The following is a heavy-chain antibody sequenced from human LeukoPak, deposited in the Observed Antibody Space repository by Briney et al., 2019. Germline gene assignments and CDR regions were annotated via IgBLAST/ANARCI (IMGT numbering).Heavy chain of an antibody. Sequence: QPGGSLRLSCAASGFTFIGHNMNWVRQAPGKGLEWVSFVSISSGTIYYADSVKGRFRISRDNAKSSLDLEMNSLRAEDTAVYYCARAMSTFGGVRNYFDSWGQGTLVTVSS. V-gene: IGHV3-48*04. CDR2: VSISSGTI. CDR1: GFTFIGHN. J-gene: IGHJ4*02. CDR3: ARAMSTFGGVRNYFDS. D-gene: IGHD3-16*01.